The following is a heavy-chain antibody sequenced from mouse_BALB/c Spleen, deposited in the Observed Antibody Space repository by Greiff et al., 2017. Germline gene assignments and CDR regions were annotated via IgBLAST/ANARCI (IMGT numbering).Heavy chain of an antibody. CDR1: GYTFTSSW. D-gene: IGHD1-1*01. CDR2: IHPNSGNT. Sequence: VQLHQSGSVLVRPGASVKLSCKASGYTFTSSWMHWAKQRPGQGLEWIGEIHPNSGNTNYNEKFKGKATLTVDTSSSTAYVDLSSLTSEDSAVYYCASIYYYGSSYVRDYWGQGTSVTVSS. J-gene: IGHJ4*01. V-gene: IGHV1S130*01. CDR3: ASIYYYGSSYVRDY.